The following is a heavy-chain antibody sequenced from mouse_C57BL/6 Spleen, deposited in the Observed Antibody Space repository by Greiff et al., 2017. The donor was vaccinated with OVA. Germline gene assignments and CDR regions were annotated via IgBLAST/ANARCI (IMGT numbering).Heavy chain of an antibody. J-gene: IGHJ4*01. Sequence: VQLQESGPELVKPGASVKISCKASGYAFSSSWMNWVKQRPGKGLEWIGRIYPGDGDTNYNGKFKGKATLTADKSSSTAYMQLSSLTSEDSAVYFCARFPYRRDAMDYWGQGTSVTVSA. D-gene: IGHD2-14*01. CDR2: IYPGDGDT. CDR1: GYAFSSSW. CDR3: ARFPYRRDAMDY. V-gene: IGHV1-82*01.